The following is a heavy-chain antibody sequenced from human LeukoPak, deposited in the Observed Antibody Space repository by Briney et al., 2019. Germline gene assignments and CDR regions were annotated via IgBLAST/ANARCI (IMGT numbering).Heavy chain of an antibody. J-gene: IGHJ4*02. D-gene: IGHD5-18*01. CDR1: GFTFSDYY. CDR3: ARRAATERGHSYGLDY. CDR2: ISSSGSTI. V-gene: IGHV3-11*04. Sequence: GGSLRLSCAASGFTFSDYYMSWIRQAPGKGLEWVSYISSSGSTIYYADSVKGRFTISRDNAKNSLSLQMNSLRAEDTAMYYCARRAATERGHSYGLDYWGQGTLVTVSS.